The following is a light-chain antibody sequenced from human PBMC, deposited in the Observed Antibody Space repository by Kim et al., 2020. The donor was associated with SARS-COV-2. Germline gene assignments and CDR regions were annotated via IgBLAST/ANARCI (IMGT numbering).Light chain of an antibody. CDR2: AAS. Sequence: SASVADRVTITCRASQGIRNALGWYQQKPGTAPKLLLYAASSLQTGVPSRFSGSGSGTDFTLTISSLQPEDFATYYCLQDYSYPHTFGQGTKLEI. V-gene: IGKV1-6*01. CDR3: LQDYSYPHT. CDR1: QGIRNA. J-gene: IGKJ2*01.